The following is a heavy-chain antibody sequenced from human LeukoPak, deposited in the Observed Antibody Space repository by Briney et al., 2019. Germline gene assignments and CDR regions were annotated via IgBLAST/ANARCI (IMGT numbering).Heavy chain of an antibody. Sequence: SGPTLVKPPQTLTLTCTFSGFSLSTGGVGVGWIRQPPGKALEWLALIYWDDDKRYSPSLKSRLTITKDTSKNQVVLTMTNMDPVDTATYYCAQERGYSCYDLFDYCGQGTLVTVSS. CDR2: IYWDDDK. CDR1: GFSLSTGGVG. D-gene: IGHD5-12*01. CDR3: AQERGYSCYDLFDY. J-gene: IGHJ4*02. V-gene: IGHV2-5*02.